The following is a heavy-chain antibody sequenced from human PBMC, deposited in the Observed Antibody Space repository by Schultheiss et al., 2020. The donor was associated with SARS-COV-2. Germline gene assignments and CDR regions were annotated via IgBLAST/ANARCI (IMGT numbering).Heavy chain of an antibody. CDR1: GGSISSGGYY. CDR2: IYYSGST. J-gene: IGHJ4*02. CDR3: ARDSGSYDSSGYFDY. D-gene: IGHD3-22*01. Sequence: SQTLSLTCTVSGGSISSGGYYWSWIRQHPGKGLEWIGYIYYSGSTYYNPSLKSRVTISVDTSKNQFSLKLSSVTAADTAVYYCARDSGSYDSSGYFDYWGQGTLVTVSS. V-gene: IGHV4-31*03.